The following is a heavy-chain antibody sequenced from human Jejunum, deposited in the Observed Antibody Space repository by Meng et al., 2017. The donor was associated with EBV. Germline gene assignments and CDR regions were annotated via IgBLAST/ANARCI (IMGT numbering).Heavy chain of an antibody. CDR2: FDPEDGET. D-gene: IGHD3-3*01. J-gene: IGHJ4*02. Sequence: GPVVQAGARVKKPGASVKVSCKVSGYSLTELSMHWVRQAPGKGLEWMGGFDPEDGETIYAQKFQGRVTMTEDTSTDTAYMELSSLRSEDTAVYYCATAHGFTIFGVAYYFDYWGQGTLVTVSS. CDR3: ATAHGFTIFGVAYYFDY. V-gene: IGHV1-24*01. CDR1: GYSLTELS.